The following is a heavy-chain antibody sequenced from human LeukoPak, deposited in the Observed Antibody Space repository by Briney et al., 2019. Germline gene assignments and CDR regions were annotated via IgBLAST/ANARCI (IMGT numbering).Heavy chain of an antibody. CDR2: ISSSSSYI. CDR3: ATSIAAAVSILGY. Sequence: GGSLRLSCAASGFTFSSYSMTWVRQAPGKGLEWVSSISSSSSYIYYADSVKGRFTISRDNAKNSLYLQMNSLRAEDTAVYYCATSIAAAVSILGYWGQGTLVTVSS. CDR1: GFTFSSYS. J-gene: IGHJ4*02. D-gene: IGHD6-13*01. V-gene: IGHV3-21*01.